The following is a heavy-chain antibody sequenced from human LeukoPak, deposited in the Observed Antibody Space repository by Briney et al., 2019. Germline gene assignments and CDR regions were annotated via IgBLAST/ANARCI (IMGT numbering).Heavy chain of an antibody. J-gene: IGHJ3*02. CDR1: GFTFSSYA. Sequence: GGSLRLSCAAPGFTFSSYAMHWVRQAPGKGLEWVAVISYDGSNKYYADSVKGRFTISRDNSKNTLYLQMNSLRAEDTAVYYCAKDRGSTVTIDAFDIWGQGTMVTVSS. V-gene: IGHV3-30*04. CDR2: ISYDGSNK. CDR3: AKDRGSTVTIDAFDI. D-gene: IGHD4-17*01.